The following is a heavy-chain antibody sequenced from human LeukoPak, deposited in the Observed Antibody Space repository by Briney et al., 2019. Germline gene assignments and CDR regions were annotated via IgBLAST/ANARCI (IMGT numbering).Heavy chain of an antibody. CDR2: ISSSSSYI. J-gene: IGHJ4*02. CDR3: ARVREAAAFDF. V-gene: IGHV3-21*01. CDR1: GFTFSSYE. D-gene: IGHD6-13*01. Sequence: GGSLRLSCAASGFTFSSYEMNWVRQAPGKGLEWVSSISSSSSYIYYAASLKGRFTISRDNAKNSLYLQMNSLRADDTAVYYCARVREAAAFDFWGQGTLVTVSS.